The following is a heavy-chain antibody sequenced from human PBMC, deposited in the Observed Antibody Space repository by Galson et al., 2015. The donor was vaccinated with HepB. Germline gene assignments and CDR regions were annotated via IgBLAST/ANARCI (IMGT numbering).Heavy chain of an antibody. J-gene: IGHJ4*02. V-gene: IGHV1-2*02. D-gene: IGHD3-22*01. CDR3: ARASLLTYDSSGYGHFDY. Sequence: SVKVSCKASGYTFIGYYMHWVRQAPGQGLEWMGWINPNSGGTNYEQKFQGRVTMTRDTSITTVYMEVSRLRSDDTAVFYCARASLLTYDSSGYGHFDYWGQGTLVTVSS. CDR2: INPNSGGT. CDR1: GYTFIGYY.